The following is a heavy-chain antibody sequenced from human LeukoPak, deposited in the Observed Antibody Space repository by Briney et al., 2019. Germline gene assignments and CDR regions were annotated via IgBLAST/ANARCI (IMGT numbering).Heavy chain of an antibody. V-gene: IGHV3-23*01. CDR3: AKLSDY. CDR1: GFTFSTYA. J-gene: IGHJ4*02. Sequence: GALRLSCTVSGFTFSTYAMNWVRQAPGKGLEWVSTISDSGGRSYYADSVKGRFTISRDNSKNTLYLQINSLRAEDTAVYYCAKLSDYWGQGTLVTVSS. CDR2: ISDSGGRS.